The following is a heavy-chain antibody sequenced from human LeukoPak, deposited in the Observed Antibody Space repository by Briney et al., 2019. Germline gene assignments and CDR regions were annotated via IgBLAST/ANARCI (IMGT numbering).Heavy chain of an antibody. D-gene: IGHD3-16*01. J-gene: IGHJ4*02. Sequence: ASVKVSCKVSGYTLTELSMHWVRQAPGKGLEWMGGFDPEDGETIYAQKFQGRVTITADESTSTAYMELSSLRSEDTAVYYCARGGIMRYYFDYWGQGTRVTVSS. CDR3: ARGGIMRYYFDY. CDR1: GYTLTELS. CDR2: FDPEDGET. V-gene: IGHV1-24*01.